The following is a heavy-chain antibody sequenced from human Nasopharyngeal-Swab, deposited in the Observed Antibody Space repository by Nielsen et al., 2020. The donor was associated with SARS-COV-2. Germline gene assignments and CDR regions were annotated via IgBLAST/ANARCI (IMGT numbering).Heavy chain of an antibody. CDR2: INTNSGNQ. V-gene: IGHV7-4-1*02. J-gene: IGHJ4*02. CDR3: ARDLGDIVVVVAARFDY. CDR1: GYTFTSYA. D-gene: IGHD2-15*01. Sequence: ASVKGSCKASGYTFTSYAMNLVRQAPGQGLEWMGWINTNSGNQKYAQGFTGRFVFSLDTSVSTAYLQIISLKAEDTAVYYCARDLGDIVVVVAARFDYWGQRTLVTVSS.